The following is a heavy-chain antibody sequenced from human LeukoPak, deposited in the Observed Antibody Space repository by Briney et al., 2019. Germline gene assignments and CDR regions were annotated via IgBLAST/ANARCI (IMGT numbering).Heavy chain of an antibody. CDR2: ISWNSGSI. CDR1: GFTFDDYA. CDR3: AKDGDYYDSDAYSSFFDY. V-gene: IGHV3-9*01. J-gene: IGHJ4*02. D-gene: IGHD3-22*01. Sequence: GGSLRLSCAASGFTFDDYAMHWVRQAPGKGLEWVSGISWNSGSIGYADSVKGRFAISRDDSTNTLSLQMTSLRAEDTAIYYCAKDGDYYDSDAYSSFFDYWGQGTLVTVSS.